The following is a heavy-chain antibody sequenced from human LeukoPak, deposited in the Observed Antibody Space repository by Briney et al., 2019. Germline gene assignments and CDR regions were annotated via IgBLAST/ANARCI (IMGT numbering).Heavy chain of an antibody. V-gene: IGHV3-23*01. CDR3: AKDQGSGYYVDFQH. CDR2: ISGSGGST. CDR1: GFTFSSYA. D-gene: IGHD3-22*01. Sequence: PGGSPRLSCAASGFTFSSYAMSWVRQAPGKGLEWVSAISGSGGSTYYADSVKGRFTISRDNSKNTLYLQMNSLRAEDTAVYYCAKDQGSGYYVDFQHWGQGTLVTVSS. J-gene: IGHJ1*01.